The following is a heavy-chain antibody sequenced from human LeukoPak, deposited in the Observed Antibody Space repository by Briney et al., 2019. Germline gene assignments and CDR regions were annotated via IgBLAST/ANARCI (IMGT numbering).Heavy chain of an antibody. D-gene: IGHD3-10*01. J-gene: IGHJ4*02. CDR2: IFSDGYTK. CDR3: ARGSGPFDF. CDR1: GFVFSTYG. V-gene: IGHV3-33*01. Sequence: PGGSVTLLCAASGFVFSTYGMQWVRQPPGKGREWVAVIFSDGYTKYYAGSLRDRFTISRDDSKNTLYLHMNSLIPGDTGVYYCARGSGPFDFWGQGTLLTV.